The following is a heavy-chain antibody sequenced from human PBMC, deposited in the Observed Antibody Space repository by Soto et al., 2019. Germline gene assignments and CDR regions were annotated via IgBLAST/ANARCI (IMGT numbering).Heavy chain of an antibody. CDR1: GYAFTSYL. J-gene: IGHJ3*02. V-gene: IGHV5-51*01. D-gene: IGHD1-1*01. Sequence: GESLKISCQVSGYAFTSYLIGWVRQMPGKGLEWMGIIYPGDSDTRYSPSFQGQVTISADKSISTAYLLWSSLKASDTAMYYCARHRTTGYSLSAFDIWGQGTMVTVSS. CDR2: IYPGDSDT. CDR3: ARHRTTGYSLSAFDI.